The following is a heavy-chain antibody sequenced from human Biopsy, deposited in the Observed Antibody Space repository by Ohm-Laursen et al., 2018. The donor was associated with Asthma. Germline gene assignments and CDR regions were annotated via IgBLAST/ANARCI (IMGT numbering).Heavy chain of an antibody. Sequence: SDTLSLTCTVYGGYLTGHYWNWIRQPSGKGLEWIGEIDQSGYTNYNPSLKSRVTISADTSKNQFHLNLSSVTAADTAVYFCARAAITGIRGWFDPWGQGTQVTVSS. CDR2: IDQSGYT. D-gene: IGHD1-20*01. CDR1: GGYLTGHY. V-gene: IGHV4-34*01. J-gene: IGHJ5*02. CDR3: ARAAITGIRGWFDP.